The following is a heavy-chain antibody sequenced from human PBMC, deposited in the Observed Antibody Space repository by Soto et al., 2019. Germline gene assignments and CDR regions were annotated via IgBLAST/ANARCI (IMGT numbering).Heavy chain of an antibody. V-gene: IGHV4-30-2*01. CDR1: GGPISSRTYS. J-gene: IGHJ5*02. Sequence: ASETLSLTCAVSGGPISSRTYSWGWIRQPPGKGLEWIGYIYHSGGTYYNPSLKSRVTISVDTSKNQFSLKVNSVTAADTAVYYCARADRAYNWFDPRGQGTLVTVSS. CDR2: IYHSGGT. CDR3: ARADRAYNWFDP.